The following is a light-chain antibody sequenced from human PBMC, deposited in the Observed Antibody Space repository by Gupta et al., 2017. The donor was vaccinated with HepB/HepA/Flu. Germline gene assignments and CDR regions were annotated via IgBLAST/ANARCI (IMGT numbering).Light chain of an antibody. V-gene: IGLV3-25*03. Sequence: SYELTQPPSVSVSPGQTARTSCSGDALPKQYAYWYQQKPGQAPVLLISKDTERPSGIPERFSPSTSGTTVTLTISGVQAEDEADYDCQSADSSGTLGVFGGGTKLTVL. CDR2: KDT. CDR3: QSADSSGTLGV. CDR1: ALPKQY. J-gene: IGLJ3*02.